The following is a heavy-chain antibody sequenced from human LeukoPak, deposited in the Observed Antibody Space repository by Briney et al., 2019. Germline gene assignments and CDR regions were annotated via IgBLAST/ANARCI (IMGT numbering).Heavy chain of an antibody. D-gene: IGHD3-16*01. Sequence: GGSLRLSCAASGFAVSNICMNWVRQAPGKGLEWVSVIFGGDSTYYADSVKGRFTISRGNSKNTVYLQMNSLRADDTAVYHCARGLGTYTTSWYHFYGMDFWGLGTTVTVS. J-gene: IGHJ6*02. CDR2: IFGGDST. CDR1: GFAVSNIC. CDR3: ARGLGTYTTSWYHFYGMDF. V-gene: IGHV3-66*01.